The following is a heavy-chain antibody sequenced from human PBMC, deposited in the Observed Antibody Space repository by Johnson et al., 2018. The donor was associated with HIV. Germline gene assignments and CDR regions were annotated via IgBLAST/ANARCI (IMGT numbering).Heavy chain of an antibody. Sequence: QVQLVESGGGVVQPGRSLRLSCAASGFTFSSYAMHWVRQAPGKGLEWVAVISYDGSNKYYADSVKGRFSIYRDNSKNTLYLQMNSLRAEDTAVYYCASCESDSSGRGAFDIWGQGTMVTVSS. V-gene: IGHV3-30-3*01. J-gene: IGHJ3*02. CDR1: GFTFSSYA. CDR3: ASCESDSSGRGAFDI. CDR2: ISYDGSNK. D-gene: IGHD3-22*01.